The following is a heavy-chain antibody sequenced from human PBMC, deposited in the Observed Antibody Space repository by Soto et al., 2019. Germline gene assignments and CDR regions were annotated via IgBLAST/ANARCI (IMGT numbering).Heavy chain of an antibody. CDR2: INHSGST. Sequence: SETLSLTCAVYGGSFSGYYWSWIRQPPGKGLEWIGEINHSGSTNYNPSLKSRVTISVDTSKNQFSLKLSSVTAADTAVYYCARAICSGGSCYVTWFDPWGQGTLVTVSS. V-gene: IGHV4-34*01. D-gene: IGHD2-15*01. CDR3: ARAICSGGSCYVTWFDP. J-gene: IGHJ5*02. CDR1: GGSFSGYY.